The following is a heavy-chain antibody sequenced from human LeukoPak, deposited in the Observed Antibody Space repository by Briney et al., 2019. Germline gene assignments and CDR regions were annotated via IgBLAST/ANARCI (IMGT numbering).Heavy chain of an antibody. CDR3: ARDSRREYYDSSGYPQSY. J-gene: IGHJ4*02. CDR1: GYTFTSYG. V-gene: IGHV1-18*01. Sequence: ASVKVSCKASGYTFTSYGISWVRQAPGQGLEWVGWISAYNGNTNYAQKLQGRVTMTTDTSTSTAYMELRSLRSDDTAVYYCARDSRREYYDSSGYPQSYWGQGTLVTVSS. D-gene: IGHD3-22*01. CDR2: ISAYNGNT.